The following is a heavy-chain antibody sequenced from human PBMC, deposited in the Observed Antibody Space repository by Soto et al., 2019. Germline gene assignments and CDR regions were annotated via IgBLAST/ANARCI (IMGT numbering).Heavy chain of an antibody. D-gene: IGHD3-22*01. Sequence: QVHLVESGGGVVQSGRSLTLSCAASGFTVSDYSMHWVRQAPGKGLEWVAAFAYDGTRRHYADSVKGRFTISRDSSKNTLSLELNDLRADDTAVDYCAKDHHYDSSGYYGLDWGQGTLVTVSS. CDR1: GFTVSDYS. J-gene: IGHJ4*02. CDR2: FAYDGTRR. CDR3: AKDHHYDSSGYYGLD. V-gene: IGHV3-30*18.